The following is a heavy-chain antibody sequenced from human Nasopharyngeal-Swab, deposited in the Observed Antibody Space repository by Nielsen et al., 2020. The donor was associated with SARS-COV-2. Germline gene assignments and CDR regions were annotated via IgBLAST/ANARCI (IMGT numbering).Heavy chain of an antibody. D-gene: IGHD3-10*01. CDR1: GGSFSGYY. V-gene: IGHV4-34*01. Sequence: GSLRLSCAVYGGSFSGYYWSWIRQPPGKGLEWIGEINHSGSTNYNPSLKSRVTISVDTSKNQFSLKLSSVTAADTAVYYCARVRVRGGYWFDPWGQGTLVTVSS. CDR2: INHSGST. J-gene: IGHJ5*02. CDR3: ARVRVRGGYWFDP.